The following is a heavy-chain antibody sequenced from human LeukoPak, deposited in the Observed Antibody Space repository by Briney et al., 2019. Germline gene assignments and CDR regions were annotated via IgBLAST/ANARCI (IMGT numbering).Heavy chain of an antibody. CDR1: GGSISSSSYY. Sequence: SETLSLTCTVSGGSISSSSYYWGWIRQPPGKGLEWIGSIYYSGSTYYNPSLKSRVTISVDTSKNQFSLKLSSVTAADTAVYYCARLQYQQLAIRWGQGTLVTVSS. CDR3: ARLQYQQLAIR. CDR2: IYYSGST. V-gene: IGHV4-39*01. D-gene: IGHD6-13*01. J-gene: IGHJ4*02.